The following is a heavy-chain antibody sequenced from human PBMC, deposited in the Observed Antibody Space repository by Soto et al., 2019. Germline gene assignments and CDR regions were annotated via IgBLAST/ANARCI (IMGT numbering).Heavy chain of an antibody. Sequence: QVQLVQSGAEVKKPGSSVKVSCKASGGTFSSYSINWVRQAPGQGLEWMGEIIPSFATATYAQKFQGRVTITADESTSTAYMELSSLRSEDTAVYYCARDGGRHSGGIDYWGQGTLVTVSS. CDR3: ARDGGRHSGGIDY. J-gene: IGHJ4*02. V-gene: IGHV1-69*01. CDR1: GGTFSSYS. CDR2: IIPSFATA. D-gene: IGHD1-26*01.